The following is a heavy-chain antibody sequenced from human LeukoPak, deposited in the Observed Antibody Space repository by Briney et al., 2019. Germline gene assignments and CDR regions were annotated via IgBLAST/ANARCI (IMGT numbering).Heavy chain of an antibody. CDR2: ISYDGSNK. V-gene: IGHV3-30*18. CDR3: AKGHAFDI. J-gene: IGHJ3*02. Sequence: GGSLRLSCAASGFTFSSYGMHWVRQAPGKGLEWVAVISYDGSNKYYADSVKGRFTISRDNSKNTLYLQMNSLRAEDTAVYYCAKGHAFDIWGQGTMDTVSS. CDR1: GFTFSSYG.